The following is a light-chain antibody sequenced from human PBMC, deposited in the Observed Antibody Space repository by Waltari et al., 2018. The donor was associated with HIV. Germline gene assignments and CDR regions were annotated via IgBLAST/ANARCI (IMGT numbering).Light chain of an antibody. Sequence: QSALTQPASVSGSHGQSITISCTRTSRDVATYKLVSWYQQHPGKAPKLMIYEVSKRPSGVSDRFSGSKSGDTASLTISGLQAEDEADYYCCSYVSNVIFGGGTKLTVL. CDR3: CSYVSNVI. CDR2: EVS. J-gene: IGLJ2*01. V-gene: IGLV2-23*02. CDR1: SRDVATYKL.